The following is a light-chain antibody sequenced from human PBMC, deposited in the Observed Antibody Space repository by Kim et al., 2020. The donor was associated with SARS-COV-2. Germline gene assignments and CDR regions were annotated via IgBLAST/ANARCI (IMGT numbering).Light chain of an antibody. Sequence: VALGQTVRITCQGDSLRSYYATWYQQKPVQAPILVIYGKNTRPSGIPDRFSVSSSGNTASLTITGTRAGDEADYYCNSRDSNDNVVFGGGTQLTVL. J-gene: IGLJ2*01. CDR3: NSRDSNDNVV. V-gene: IGLV3-19*01. CDR1: SLRSYY. CDR2: GKN.